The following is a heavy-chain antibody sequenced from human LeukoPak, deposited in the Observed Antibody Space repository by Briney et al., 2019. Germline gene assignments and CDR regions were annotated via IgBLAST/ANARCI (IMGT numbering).Heavy chain of an antibody. V-gene: IGHV3-20*04. CDR3: ARDNWVQLWFRAAYFDY. CDR1: RFTFDDYG. D-gene: IGHD5-18*01. Sequence: PGGSLRLSCAASRFTFDDYGMSWVRQAPGKGLEWVSGINWNGGSTGYADSVKGRFTISRDNAKNSLYLQMNSLRAEDTALYYCARDNWVQLWFRAAYFDYWGQGTLVTVSS. CDR2: INWNGGST. J-gene: IGHJ4*02.